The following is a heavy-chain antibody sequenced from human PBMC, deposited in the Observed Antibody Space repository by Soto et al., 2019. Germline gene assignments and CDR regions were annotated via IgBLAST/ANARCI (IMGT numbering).Heavy chain of an antibody. V-gene: IGHV5-10-1*01. D-gene: IGHD1-26*01. CDR2: IDPSDSYT. CDR1: GYSFTSYW. J-gene: IGHJ3*02. Sequence: PGESLKISCKGSGYSFTSYWISWVRQMPGKGVEWMGRIDPSDSYTNYSPSFQGHVTISADKSISTAYLQWSSLKASDTAMFYCARRVYSGSYLYAFDIWRQGTIVTVSS. CDR3: ARRVYSGSYLYAFDI.